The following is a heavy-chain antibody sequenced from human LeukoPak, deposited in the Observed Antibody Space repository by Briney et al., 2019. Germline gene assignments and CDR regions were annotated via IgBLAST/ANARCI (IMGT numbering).Heavy chain of an antibody. CDR3: ARRAGAYSHPYDY. V-gene: IGHV3-53*01. Sequence: GGALRLSCTVSGFTVSTNSMSWVRQAPGKGLEWVSFIYSDNTHYSDSVKGRFTISRHNSKHTLYLQMNSLRAEDTAVYYCARRAGAYSHPYDYWGQGTLVTVSS. J-gene: IGHJ4*02. D-gene: IGHD4/OR15-4a*01. CDR2: IYSDNT. CDR1: GFTVSTNS.